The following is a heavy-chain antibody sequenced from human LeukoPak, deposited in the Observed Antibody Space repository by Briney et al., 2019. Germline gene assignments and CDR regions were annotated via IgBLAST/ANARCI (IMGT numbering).Heavy chain of an antibody. CDR1: GYTFTSYY. CDR3: ARGPLSLIAVAATEIFDY. V-gene: IGHV1-46*01. CDR2: INPSGGST. D-gene: IGHD6-19*01. J-gene: IGHJ4*02. Sequence: ASVKVSCKASGYTFTSYYMHWVRQAPGQRLEWMGIINPSGGSTSYAQKFQGRVTMTRDTSTSTAYMELSSLRSEDTAVYYCARGPLSLIAVAATEIFDYWGQGTLVTVSS.